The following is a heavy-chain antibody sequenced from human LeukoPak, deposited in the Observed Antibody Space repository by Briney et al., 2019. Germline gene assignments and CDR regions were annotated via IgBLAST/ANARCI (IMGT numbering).Heavy chain of an antibody. V-gene: IGHV4-34*01. CDR1: GGSFSGYY. CDR2: INRSGST. J-gene: IGHJ5*02. Sequence: PSETLSLTCAVYGGSFSGYYWSWIRQPPGKGLEWIGEINRSGSTNYNPSLKSRVTISVDTSKNQFSLKLSSVTAADTAVYYCAREGYGGNSHWIDPWGQGTLVTVSS. D-gene: IGHD4-23*01. CDR3: AREGYGGNSHWIDP.